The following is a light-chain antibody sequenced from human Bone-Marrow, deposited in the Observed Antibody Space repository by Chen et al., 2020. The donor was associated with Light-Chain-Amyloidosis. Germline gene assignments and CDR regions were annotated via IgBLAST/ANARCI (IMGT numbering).Light chain of an antibody. CDR1: QSVRFS. CDR3: QQRSNWPRT. V-gene: IGKV3-11*01. Sequence: EIVLTQSPGTVSLSPGDRVTLSCRASQSVRFSLAWYQQKPGQAPRLLIYDASNRATGIPARFSGSGSMTDFTLTISSLEPEDFAVYYCQQRSNWPRTFGQGTKVDIK. J-gene: IGKJ1*01. CDR2: DAS.